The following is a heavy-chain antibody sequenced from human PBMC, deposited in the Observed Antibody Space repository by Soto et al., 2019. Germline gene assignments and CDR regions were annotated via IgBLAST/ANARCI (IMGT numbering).Heavy chain of an antibody. D-gene: IGHD6-19*01. J-gene: IGHJ3*02. CDR2: INHSGST. Sequence: PSETLSLTCAVYGGSFSGYYWSWIRQPPGKGLEWIGEINHSGSTNYNPSLKSRVTISVDTSKNQFSLQLNSVTPEDTAVYYCARDRGAVAVNPNAFDIWGQGTMVTVPS. CDR1: GGSFSGYY. V-gene: IGHV4-34*01. CDR3: ARDRGAVAVNPNAFDI.